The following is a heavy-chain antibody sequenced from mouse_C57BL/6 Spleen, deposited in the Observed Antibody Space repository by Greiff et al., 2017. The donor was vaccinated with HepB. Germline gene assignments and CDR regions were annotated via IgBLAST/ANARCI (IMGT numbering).Heavy chain of an antibody. D-gene: IGHD4-1*01. Sequence: VQLQQSAPELVKPGASVKISCKASGYTFTDYYMNWVKQSHGKSLEWIGDINPNNGGTSYNQKFKGKATLTVDKSSSTAYMELRSLTSEDSAVYYCARGMDWDGFANWGQGTLVTVSA. CDR1: GYTFTDYY. V-gene: IGHV1-26*01. J-gene: IGHJ3*01. CDR2: INPNNGGT. CDR3: ARGMDWDGFAN.